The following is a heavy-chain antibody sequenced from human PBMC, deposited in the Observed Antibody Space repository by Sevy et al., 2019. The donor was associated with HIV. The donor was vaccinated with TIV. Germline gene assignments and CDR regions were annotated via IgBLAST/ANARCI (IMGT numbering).Heavy chain of an antibody. CDR2: IKQDESEK. D-gene: IGHD3-22*01. V-gene: IGHV3-7*04. CDR3: ARGNSGSFDY. Sequence: GGSLRLSCAASGLSFSSYWMHWVRQAPGKGLEWVANIKQDESEKYYVASVKGRFTISRDNAKNSVYLQMNSLRLEDTAIYYCARGNSGSFDYWGQGTLVTVSS. J-gene: IGHJ4*02. CDR1: GLSFSSYW.